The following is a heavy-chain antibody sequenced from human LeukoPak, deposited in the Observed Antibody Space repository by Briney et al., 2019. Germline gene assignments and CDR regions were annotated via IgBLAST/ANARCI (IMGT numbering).Heavy chain of an antibody. CDR1: GGTFSSYA. CDR2: IIPILGIA. D-gene: IGHD6-13*01. CDR3: GRLAIAAAGNNWFDP. Sequence: SVKVSCKASGGTFSSYAISWVRQAPGQGLEWRGRIIPILGIANYAQKFQGRVTITADKSTSTAYMELSSLRSEDTAVYYCGRLAIAAAGNNWFDPWGQGTLVTVSS. J-gene: IGHJ5*02. V-gene: IGHV1-69*04.